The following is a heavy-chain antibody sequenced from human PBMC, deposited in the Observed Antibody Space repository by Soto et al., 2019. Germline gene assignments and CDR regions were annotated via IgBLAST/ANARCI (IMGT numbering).Heavy chain of an antibody. CDR2: AYYRSKWYN. D-gene: IGHD4-17*01. J-gene: IGHJ6*02. V-gene: IGHV6-1*01. CDR1: GDSVSSNRGA. CDR3: ARWDHDYGYLDV. Sequence: QTLSLTCDISGDSVSSNRGAWTWIRQSPSRGLEWLGRAYYRSKWYNEYGLSVKSRITINADTCKNQFSLQLNSVTPEDAAVYYCARWDHDYGYLDVWGLGTTVTVSS.